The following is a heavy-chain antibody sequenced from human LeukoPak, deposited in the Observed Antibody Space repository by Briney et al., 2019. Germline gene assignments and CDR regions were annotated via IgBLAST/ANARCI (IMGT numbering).Heavy chain of an antibody. Sequence: SETLSLTCAVYGGSFSGYYWSWIRQPPGKGLEWIGEINHSGSTNYDPSLKSRVTISVDTSKNQFSLKLSSVTAADTAVYYCAXXXXGSYYQGRLYYFDYWGQGTLVTVSS. D-gene: IGHD1-26*01. V-gene: IGHV4-34*01. CDR2: INHSGST. J-gene: IGHJ4*02. CDR1: GGSFSGYY. CDR3: AXXXXGSYYQGRLYYFDY.